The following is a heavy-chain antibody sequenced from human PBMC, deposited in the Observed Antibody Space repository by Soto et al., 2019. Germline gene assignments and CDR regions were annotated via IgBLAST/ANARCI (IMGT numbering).Heavy chain of an antibody. V-gene: IGHV1-69*13. J-gene: IGHJ4*02. CDR3: ARVRAYYYDSSGYYYGFDY. Sequence: SVKVSCKASGGTFSSYAISWVRQAPGQGLEWMGGIIPIFGTANYAQKFQGRVTITADESTSTAYMELSSLRSEDTAVYYCARVRAYYYDSSGYYYGFDYWGQGTLVTVSS. CDR2: IIPIFGTA. D-gene: IGHD3-22*01. CDR1: GGTFSSYA.